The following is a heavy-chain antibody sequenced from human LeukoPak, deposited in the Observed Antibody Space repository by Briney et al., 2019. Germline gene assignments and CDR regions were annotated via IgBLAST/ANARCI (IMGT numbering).Heavy chain of an antibody. CDR3: ARVASSGYLY. V-gene: IGHV4-34*01. Sequence: PSETLSLTCAVYGGSFSGYYWSWIRQPPGKGLEWIGEINHSGSTNYNPSLKSRVTISVDTSKNQFSLKLSSVTAADTAVYYCARVASSGYLYWGQGTLVTVSS. CDR2: INHSGST. D-gene: IGHD3-22*01. J-gene: IGHJ4*02. CDR1: GGSFSGYY.